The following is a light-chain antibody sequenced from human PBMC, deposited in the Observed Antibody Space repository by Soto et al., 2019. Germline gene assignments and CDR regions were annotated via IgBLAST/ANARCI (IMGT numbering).Light chain of an antibody. Sequence: EIVLTQSPATLSLSPGQRATLSCRTSQSVRNHLVWYQQKPGQAPRLLIYDASNRATGIPARFSGSGSGTEFTLTISSLEPEDFAVYYCQHRAAWPITFGGGTKVEVK. CDR2: DAS. CDR1: QSVRNH. V-gene: IGKV3-11*01. J-gene: IGKJ4*01. CDR3: QHRAAWPIT.